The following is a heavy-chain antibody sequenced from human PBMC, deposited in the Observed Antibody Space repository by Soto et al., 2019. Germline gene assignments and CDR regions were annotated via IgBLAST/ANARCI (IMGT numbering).Heavy chain of an antibody. CDR3: ARDYYDSSGYYSKDAFDI. CDR2: IIPIFGTA. Sequence: QVQLVQSGAEVKKPGSSVKVSCKASGGTFSSYAISWVRQAPGQGLEWMGGIIPIFGTANYAQKFQGRVTITAEESTSTAYMELSSLRSEDTAVYYCARDYYDSSGYYSKDAFDIWGQGTMVTVSS. J-gene: IGHJ3*02. CDR1: GGTFSSYA. D-gene: IGHD3-22*01. V-gene: IGHV1-69*01.